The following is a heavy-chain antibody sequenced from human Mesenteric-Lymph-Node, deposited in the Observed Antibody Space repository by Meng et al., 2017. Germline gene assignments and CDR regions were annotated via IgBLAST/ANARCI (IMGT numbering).Heavy chain of an antibody. V-gene: IGHV3-9*01. CDR1: GFTFDDYA. CDR3: ARAAIRDAFDI. CDR2: ITWNSGSL. J-gene: IGHJ3*02. Sequence: SLKISCAASGFTFDDYAMHWVRQAPGKGLEWVSGITWNSGSLHYADSVKGRFTISRDNAKNSLYLQMNSLRPEDTALYYCARAAIRDAFDIWGPGAMVPVSS.